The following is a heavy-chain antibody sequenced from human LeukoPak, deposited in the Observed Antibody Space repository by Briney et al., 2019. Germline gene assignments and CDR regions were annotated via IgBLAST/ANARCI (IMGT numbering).Heavy chain of an antibody. CDR3: ARDGVPYGSGSPNFDY. CDR1: GYTFTGYY. J-gene: IGHJ4*02. Sequence: ASVKVSCKASGYTFTGYYMHWVRQAPGQGLEWMGWINPNSGGTNYAQKFQGWVTMTRDTSISTAYMELSRLRSDDTAVYYCARDGVPYGSGSPNFDYWGQGTLVTVSS. CDR2: INPNSGGT. V-gene: IGHV1-2*04. D-gene: IGHD3-10*01.